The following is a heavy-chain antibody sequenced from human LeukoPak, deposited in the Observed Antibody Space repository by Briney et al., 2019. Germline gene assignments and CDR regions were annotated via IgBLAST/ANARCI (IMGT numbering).Heavy chain of an antibody. CDR2: ISYDGSNK. CDR3: ARDWLDGSSYSWFDP. CDR1: GFTFSSYA. V-gene: IGHV3-30-3*01. J-gene: IGHJ5*02. D-gene: IGHD6-6*01. Sequence: PGRSLRLSCAASGFTFSSYAMHWVRQAPGKGLEWVAVISYDGSNKYYADSVKGRFTISRDNSKNTLYLQMNSLRAKDTAVYYCARDWLDGSSYSWFDPWGQGTLVTVSS.